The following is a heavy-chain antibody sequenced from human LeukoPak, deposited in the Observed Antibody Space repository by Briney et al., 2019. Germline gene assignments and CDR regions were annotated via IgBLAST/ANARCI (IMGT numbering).Heavy chain of an antibody. J-gene: IGHJ4*02. CDR1: GFTFSSYD. Sequence: GGSLRLSCAASGFTFSSYDMHWVPQAPRQGLEWVSAIGTAGDPYYPRSVKGRFTISRENAKNSLYLQMNSLRAGDTAVYYCARGIGSGWAGFDDWGQGTLVTVSS. CDR3: ARGIGSGWAGFDD. CDR2: IGTAGDP. V-gene: IGHV3-13*05. D-gene: IGHD6-19*01.